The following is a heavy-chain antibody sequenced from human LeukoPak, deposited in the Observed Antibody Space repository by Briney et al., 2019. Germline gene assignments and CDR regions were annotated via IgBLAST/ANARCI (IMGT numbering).Heavy chain of an antibody. D-gene: IGHD3-22*01. CDR3: AGTAYYYGSSGYDDGFDI. CDR2: ISSRGTIT. CDR1: GFTFSDCY. V-gene: IGHV3-11*01. Sequence: GGSLRLSCVASGFTFSDCYMSWIRQAPGKGLEWVSHISSRGTITYYADSVKGRFTISRDNAKNSLCLQMNSLRAEDTAVYYCAGTAYYYGSSGYDDGFDIWGGGTMVSVSS. J-gene: IGHJ3*02.